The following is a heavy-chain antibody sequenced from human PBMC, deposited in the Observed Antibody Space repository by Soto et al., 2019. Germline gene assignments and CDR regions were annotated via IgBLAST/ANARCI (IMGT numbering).Heavy chain of an antibody. CDR3: ARGRWNSSSSRPPFGY. V-gene: IGHV4-34*01. CDR2: INHRGSI. CDR1: GGSLSDYF. J-gene: IGHJ4*02. Sequence: SETLSLTCVVSGGSLSDYFWSWIRQPPGMALEWIGEINHRGSINYNPSLKSRDTISVDTSKNQFSLKLNSVTAADTAVYYCARGRWNSSSSRPPFGYWGQGTLVTVSS. D-gene: IGHD6-6*01.